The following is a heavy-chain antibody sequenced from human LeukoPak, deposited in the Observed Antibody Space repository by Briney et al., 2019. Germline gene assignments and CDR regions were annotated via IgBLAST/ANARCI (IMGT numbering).Heavy chain of an antibody. J-gene: IGHJ4*02. CDR2: IIPIFGTA. CDR3: ARFNYGGTYYFDY. V-gene: IGHV1-69*13. CDR1: GGTFSSYA. D-gene: IGHD4-11*01. Sequence: SVKVSCKASGGTFSSYAISWVRQAPGQGLEWMGGIIPIFGTANYAQKFQGRVTITADESTSTAYMELSSLRSEDTAVYYCARFNYGGTYYFDYWGQGTLVTVSS.